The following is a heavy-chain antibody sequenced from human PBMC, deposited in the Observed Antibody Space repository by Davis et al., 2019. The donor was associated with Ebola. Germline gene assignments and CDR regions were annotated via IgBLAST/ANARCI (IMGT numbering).Heavy chain of an antibody. J-gene: IGHJ6*02. Sequence: SVKVSCKASGYTFTSYGISWVRQAPGQGLEWMGGIIPIFGTANYAQKFQGRVTITADESTSTAYMELSSLRSEDTAVYYCARRGSSSWYEGGRYGMDVWGQGTTVTVSS. CDR3: ARRGSSSWYEGGRYGMDV. CDR2: IIPIFGTA. CDR1: GYTFTSYG. V-gene: IGHV1-69*13. D-gene: IGHD6-13*01.